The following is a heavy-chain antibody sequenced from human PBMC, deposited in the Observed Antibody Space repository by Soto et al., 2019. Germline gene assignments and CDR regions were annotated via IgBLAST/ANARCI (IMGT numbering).Heavy chain of an antibody. V-gene: IGHV4-30-2*01. CDR3: ARTPDI. CDR2: IYHSGST. J-gene: IGHJ3*02. CDR1: GGSISSGGYA. Sequence: QLQLQASGSGLVKPSQTLSLTCAVSGGSISSGGYAWSWLRQPPGKGLEWIGYIYHSGSTYYNPSLKSRVTISVDRSKNQFSLKLSSVTAADTAVYYCARTPDIWGQGTMVTVSS.